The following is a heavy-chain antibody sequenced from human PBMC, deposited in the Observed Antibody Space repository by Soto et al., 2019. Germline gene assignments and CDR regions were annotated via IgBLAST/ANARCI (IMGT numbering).Heavy chain of an antibody. D-gene: IGHD3-3*01. CDR1: GYTFTSYG. CDR2: ISAYNGNT. V-gene: IGHV1-18*01. Sequence: QVQLVQSGAEVKKPGASVKVSCKASGYTFTSYGISWVRQAPGQGLEWMGWISAYNGNTNYAQKLQGRVTMTTDTSTSTDYMEMRSRRSDDTAVYYCARAKTEWLSTDDAFDIWGQGTMVTVSS. J-gene: IGHJ3*02. CDR3: ARAKTEWLSTDDAFDI.